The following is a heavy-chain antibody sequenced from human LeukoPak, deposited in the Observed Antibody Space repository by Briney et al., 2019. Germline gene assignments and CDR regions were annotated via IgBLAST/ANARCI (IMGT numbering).Heavy chain of an antibody. CDR3: ARDADGYSYGYVNYFDY. V-gene: IGHV3-48*03. D-gene: IGHD5-18*01. J-gene: IGHJ4*02. Sequence: SGGSLRLSCAASGFTFSSYAMSWVRQAPGKGLEWVSYISRSGTTIYYADSVQGRFTISRDDAKNSLYLQMNSLRAEDTAVYYCARDADGYSYGYVNYFDYWGQGTLVTVSS. CDR1: GFTFSSYA. CDR2: ISRSGTTI.